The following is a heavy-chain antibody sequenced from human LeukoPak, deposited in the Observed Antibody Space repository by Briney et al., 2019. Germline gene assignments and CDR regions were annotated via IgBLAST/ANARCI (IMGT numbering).Heavy chain of an antibody. J-gene: IGHJ4*02. CDR1: GGSTNSYY. V-gene: IGHV4-4*07. CDR3: ARVPLWWLTPFDF. Sequence: SETLSLTCSVSGGSTNSYYWSWIRQSGGKGLEWIGRIYSSGSTVYNPSLNSRLTMSIDTSKNQFSLTLKSVTATDTAIYYCARVPLWWLTPFDFWGQGTLATVSS. D-gene: IGHD5-12*01. CDR2: IYSSGST.